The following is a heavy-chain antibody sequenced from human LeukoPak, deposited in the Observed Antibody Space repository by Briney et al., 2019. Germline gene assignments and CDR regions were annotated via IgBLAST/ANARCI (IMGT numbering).Heavy chain of an antibody. CDR2: IGDHGTNK. CDR3: ARDVGGAGSH. D-gene: IGHD3-10*01. Sequence: GGSLRLSCAASGFTFSSYWMHWVRQAPGEGLVWVSRIGDHGTNKDYADSVRDRFTISRDNSKNTLYLQMTRLRADDTVMYSCARDVGGAGSHWGEGSLVTVSS. V-gene: IGHV3-74*01. CDR1: GFTFSSYW. J-gene: IGHJ4*02.